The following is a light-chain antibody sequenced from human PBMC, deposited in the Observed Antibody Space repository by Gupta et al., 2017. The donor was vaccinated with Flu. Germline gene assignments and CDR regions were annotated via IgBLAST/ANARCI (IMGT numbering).Light chain of an antibody. CDR3: RQDVTCPWT. V-gene: IGKV1-6*01. CDR2: GAS. Sequence: PSSLSASVGDRSTITILASPENRNDLSWYQQKPGKSPKLLVFGASSLHSGVPSHFSGSGSGTEFTLTISSLHPEDFATYYCRQDVTCPWTFGQGTKLEI. CDR1: PENRND. J-gene: IGKJ1*01.